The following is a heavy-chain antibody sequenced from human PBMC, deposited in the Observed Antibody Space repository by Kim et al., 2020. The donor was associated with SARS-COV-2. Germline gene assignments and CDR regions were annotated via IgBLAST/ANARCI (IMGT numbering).Heavy chain of an antibody. Sequence: GGSLRLSCAASGFTFSSYAMHWVRQAPGKGLEWVAVITDDGSNKSYADSVKGRFTISRDNSKNMLYLQMNSLRAEDTAVYYCARDQAMVVGIIKASFDYWGQGTLGTVSS. D-gene: IGHD3-22*01. CDR1: GFTFSSYA. J-gene: IGHJ4*02. V-gene: IGHV3-30-3*01. CDR2: ITDDGSNK. CDR3: ARDQAMVVGIIKASFDY.